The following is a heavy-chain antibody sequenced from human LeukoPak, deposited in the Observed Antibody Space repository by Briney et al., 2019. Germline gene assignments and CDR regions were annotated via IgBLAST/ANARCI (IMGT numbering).Heavy chain of an antibody. Sequence: KPSETLSLTCAVYGGSFSGYYRSWIRQPPGKGLEWIGEINHSGSTNYNPSLKSRVTISVDTSKNQFSLKLSSVTAADTAVYYRARGGTYYDYVWGSYRHHYFDYWGQGTLVTVSS. D-gene: IGHD3-16*02. CDR2: INHSGST. CDR1: GGSFSGYY. V-gene: IGHV4-34*01. J-gene: IGHJ4*02. CDR3: ARGGTYYDYVWGSYRHHYFDY.